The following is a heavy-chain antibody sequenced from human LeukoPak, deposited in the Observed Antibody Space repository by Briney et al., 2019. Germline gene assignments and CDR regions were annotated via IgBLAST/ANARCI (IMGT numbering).Heavy chain of an antibody. Sequence: GGSLRLSCAASGFTFSSYSMNWVRQAPGKGLEWVSSITSSRSYIYYADSVKGRFTISRDNAKNSLYLQMNSLRAEDTAVYYCARVDGNSGYDFLDYWGQGTLVTVSS. D-gene: IGHD5-12*01. V-gene: IGHV3-21*01. CDR2: ITSSRSYI. J-gene: IGHJ4*02. CDR3: ARVDGNSGYDFLDY. CDR1: GFTFSSYS.